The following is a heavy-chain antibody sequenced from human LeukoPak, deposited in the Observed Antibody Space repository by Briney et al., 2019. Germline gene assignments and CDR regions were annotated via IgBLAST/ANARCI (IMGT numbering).Heavy chain of an antibody. J-gene: IGHJ2*01. Sequence: PSETLSLTCAVSGGSISRSNWWSWVRQPPGKGLEWIGEIYHSGSTYYNPSLKSRVTISIDTSKNQFSLKLTSVTAADTAVYYCARQTEPDYKTSGWYFDLWGRGTLVTVSS. CDR3: ARQTEPDYKTSGWYFDL. D-gene: IGHD1-14*01. V-gene: IGHV4-4*02. CDR2: IYHSGST. CDR1: GGSISRSNW.